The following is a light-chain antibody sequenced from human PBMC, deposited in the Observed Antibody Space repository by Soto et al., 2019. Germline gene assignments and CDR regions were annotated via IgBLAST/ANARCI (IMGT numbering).Light chain of an antibody. CDR1: QAIASH. CDR2: ATS. Sequence: VIWMTQSPSLISASTGDRVNVSCRLSQAIASHLAWYQQKPGKAPNLLLFATSTLQGGVPSRFSGSGSGTDFTLSITSLQSEDFATYYCQQYYTFPYTFGRGTRVEV. V-gene: IGKV1D-8*01. CDR3: QQYYTFPYT. J-gene: IGKJ2*01.